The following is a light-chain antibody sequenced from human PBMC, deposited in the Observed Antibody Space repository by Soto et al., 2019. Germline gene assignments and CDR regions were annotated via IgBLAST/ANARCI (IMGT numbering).Light chain of an antibody. CDR1: SSDVGSYNL. J-gene: IGLJ1*01. V-gene: IGLV2-23*01. CDR2: EGS. Sequence: QSALTQPASVSGSPGQSITISCTGTSSDVGSYNLVSWYQQHPGKAPKLMIYEGSKRPSGVPDRFSGSKSGNTASLTISGLQAEDEADYYCCSYAGSYTSRVFGTGTKLTVL. CDR3: CSYAGSYTSRV.